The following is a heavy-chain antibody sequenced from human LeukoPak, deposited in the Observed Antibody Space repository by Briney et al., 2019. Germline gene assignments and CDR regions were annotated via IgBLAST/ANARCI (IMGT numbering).Heavy chain of an antibody. Sequence: GGSLRLSCAASGFTFSSHAMHWVRQAPGKGLEWVAFIRYDGINKYYADSVKGRFTISRDNSKNTLYLQMNSLRSEDTAVYYCARAARLRYFDWLLKHPNAFDIWGQGTMVTVSS. CDR1: GFTFSSHA. D-gene: IGHD3-9*01. CDR2: IRYDGINK. J-gene: IGHJ3*02. CDR3: ARAARLRYFDWLLKHPNAFDI. V-gene: IGHV3-30*02.